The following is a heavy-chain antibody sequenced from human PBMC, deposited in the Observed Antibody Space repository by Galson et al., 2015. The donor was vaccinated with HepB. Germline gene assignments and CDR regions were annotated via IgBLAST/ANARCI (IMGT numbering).Heavy chain of an antibody. V-gene: IGHV1-69*13. Sequence: SVKVSCKASGGTFSSYAISWVRQAPGQGLEWMGGIIPIFGTANYAQKFQGRVTITADESTSTAYMELSSLRSEDTAVYYCARDRPHTYCGGDCYSAFDIWGQGTMVTVSS. CDR3: ARDRPHTYCGGDCYSAFDI. CDR1: GGTFSSYA. J-gene: IGHJ3*02. CDR2: IIPIFGTA. D-gene: IGHD2-21*02.